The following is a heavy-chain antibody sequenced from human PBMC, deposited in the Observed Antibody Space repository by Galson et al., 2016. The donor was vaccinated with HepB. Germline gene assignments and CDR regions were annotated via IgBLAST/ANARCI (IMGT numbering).Heavy chain of an antibody. CDR1: GFTFSTYS. CDR2: ISSTSRAI. CDR3: AGGVWFGDENFDY. D-gene: IGHD3-10*01. V-gene: IGHV3-21*01. Sequence: SLRLSCAASGFTFSTYSMTWVRQAPGHGLEWVSSISSTSRAIYYADSVKGRFTISRDNAKNSLYLQMNSLRAEDTAVYYCAGGVWFGDENFDYWGQGILVTVSS. J-gene: IGHJ4*02.